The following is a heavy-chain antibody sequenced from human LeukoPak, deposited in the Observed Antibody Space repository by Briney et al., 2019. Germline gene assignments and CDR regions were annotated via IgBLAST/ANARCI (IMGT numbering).Heavy chain of an antibody. V-gene: IGHV4-61*02. J-gene: IGHJ3*02. CDR2: IYTSGST. D-gene: IGHD3-22*01. Sequence: PSETLSLTCTVSGGSVSSGSYYWSWIRQPAGKGLEWIGRIYTSGSTNYNPSLKSRVTISVDTSKNQFSLKLSSVTAADTAVYYCARDWKYTYYYDSSGYLRKAFDIWGQGTMVTVSS. CDR1: GGSVSSGSYY. CDR3: ARDWKYTYYYDSSGYLRKAFDI.